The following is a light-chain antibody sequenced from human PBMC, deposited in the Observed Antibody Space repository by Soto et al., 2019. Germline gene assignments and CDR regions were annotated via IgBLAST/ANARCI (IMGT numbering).Light chain of an antibody. CDR1: SSDVGGYNY. CDR2: EVS. J-gene: IGLJ1*01. CDR3: SSHTSRNTRV. V-gene: IGLV2-14*01. Sequence: QSALTQPASVSGSPGQSITISCTGTSSDVGGYNYVSWYQQHPGKAPKLMIYEVSNRPSGVSYRFSGSKSGNTASLTISGLQAEDEADYYCSSHTSRNTRVFGTGTKLTVL.